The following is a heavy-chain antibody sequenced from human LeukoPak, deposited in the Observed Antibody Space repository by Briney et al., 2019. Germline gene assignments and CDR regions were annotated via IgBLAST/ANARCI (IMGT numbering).Heavy chain of an antibody. D-gene: IGHD3-10*01. CDR3: AKDGLTRAFDI. J-gene: IGHJ3*02. Sequence: PGGSLRLSCAASGFTFSSYWMHWVRHAPGKGLVWVSRINSDGSSTGYADSVKGRFTISRDNAKNTLYLQMNSLRAEDTAVYYCAKDGLTRAFDIWGQGTMVTVSS. CDR2: INSDGSST. CDR1: GFTFSSYW. V-gene: IGHV3-74*01.